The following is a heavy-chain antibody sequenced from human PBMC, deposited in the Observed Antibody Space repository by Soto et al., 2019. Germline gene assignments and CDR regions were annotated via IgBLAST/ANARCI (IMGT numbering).Heavy chain of an antibody. Sequence: QVQLVESGGGVVQPGRSLRLSCAASGFTFSSYGMHWVRQAPGKGLEWVAVISYDGSNKYYADSVKGRFIISRDNSKNTLYLQMNSLRAEDTAVYYCAKDLIGGSGSYYPDYWGQGTLVTVSS. V-gene: IGHV3-30*18. CDR1: GFTFSSYG. CDR3: AKDLIGGSGSYYPDY. CDR2: ISYDGSNK. J-gene: IGHJ4*02. D-gene: IGHD3-10*01.